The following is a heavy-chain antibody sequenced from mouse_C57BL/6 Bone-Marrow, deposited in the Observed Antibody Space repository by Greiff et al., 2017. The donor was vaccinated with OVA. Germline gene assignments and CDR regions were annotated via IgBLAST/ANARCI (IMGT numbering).Heavy chain of an antibody. J-gene: IGHJ1*03. V-gene: IGHV5-17*01. CDR1: GFTFSDYG. CDR3: ARRRDGYFDV. CDR2: ISSGSSTI. Sequence: EVQLVESGGGLVKPGGSLKLSCAASGFTFSDYGMHWVRQAPEKGLEWVAYISSGSSTIYYADTVKGRFTISRDNAKNTLFLQMTSLRSEDTAMYYCARRRDGYFDVWGTGTTVTVSS. D-gene: IGHD3-3*01.